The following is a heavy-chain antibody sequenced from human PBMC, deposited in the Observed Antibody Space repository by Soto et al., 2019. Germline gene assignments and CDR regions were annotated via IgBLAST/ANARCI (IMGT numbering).Heavy chain of an antibody. CDR2: IYDSGST. V-gene: IGHV4-59*01. J-gene: IGHJ4*02. CDR1: GGSISSYY. CDR3: AAPPRY. Sequence: ETLSLTCTVSGGSISSYYWSWIRQPPGKGLEWIGYIYDSGSTNYNPSLKSRVTISVDTSKNQFSLKLTSVTAADTAVYYCAAPPRYRGQGTLVTVPS. D-gene: IGHD6-6*01.